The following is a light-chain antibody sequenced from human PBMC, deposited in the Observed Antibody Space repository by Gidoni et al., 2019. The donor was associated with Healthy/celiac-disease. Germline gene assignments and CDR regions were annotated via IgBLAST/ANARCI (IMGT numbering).Light chain of an antibody. CDR3: QQYNSYPVG. J-gene: IGKJ2*03. CDR2: KAS. V-gene: IGKV1-5*03. CDR1: QSISSW. Sequence: DIQMTQSPSTLSASVGDRVTITCRASQSISSWLAWYQQKPGKAPKLLIYKASSLESGVPSRFSGSGSGTEFTLTISSLQPDEFATYYCQQYNSYPVGFXXXTKLEIK.